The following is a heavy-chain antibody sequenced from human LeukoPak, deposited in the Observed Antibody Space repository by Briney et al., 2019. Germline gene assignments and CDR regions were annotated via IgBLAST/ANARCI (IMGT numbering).Heavy chain of an antibody. CDR2: INHSGST. J-gene: IGHJ3*02. CDR3: ARADSSGYQAFDI. Sequence: PSETLSLTCAVYGGSFSGYYWSWIRQPPGKGLEWIGEINHSGSTNYNPSLKSRVTISVDTSRNQFSLKLSSVTAADTAVYYCARADSSGYQAFDIWGQGTMVTVSS. CDR1: GGSFSGYY. V-gene: IGHV4-34*01. D-gene: IGHD3-22*01.